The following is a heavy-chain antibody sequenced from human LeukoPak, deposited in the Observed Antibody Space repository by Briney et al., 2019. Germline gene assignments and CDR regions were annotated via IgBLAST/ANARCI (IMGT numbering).Heavy chain of an antibody. CDR2: INPNSGGT. Sequence: ASVKVSCKASGYTFTGYYMHWVRQAPGQGLEWMGWINPNSGGTNYAQKFQGRVTMTRDTSISTAYMELSRLRSDGTAVYYCARVAETTVVTPYFDYWGQGTLVTVSS. D-gene: IGHD4-23*01. J-gene: IGHJ4*02. CDR1: GYTFTGYY. CDR3: ARVAETTVVTPYFDY. V-gene: IGHV1-2*02.